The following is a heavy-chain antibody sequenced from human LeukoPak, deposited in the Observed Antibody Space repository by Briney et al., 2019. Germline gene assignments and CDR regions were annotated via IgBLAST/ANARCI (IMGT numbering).Heavy chain of an antibody. CDR1: GFTFSSYA. D-gene: IGHD3-3*01. Sequence: GRSLRLSCAASGFTFSSYAMHWVRQAPGKGLEGVAVISYDGSNKYYADSVKGRFTISRDNSKNTLYLQMNSLRAEDTAVYYCATELRFLEDFDYWGQGTLVTVSS. V-gene: IGHV3-30-3*01. CDR2: ISYDGSNK. CDR3: ATELRFLEDFDY. J-gene: IGHJ4*02.